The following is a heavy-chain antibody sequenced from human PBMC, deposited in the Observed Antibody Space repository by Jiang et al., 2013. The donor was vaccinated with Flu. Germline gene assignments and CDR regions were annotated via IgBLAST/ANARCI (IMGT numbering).Heavy chain of an antibody. D-gene: IGHD6-19*01. CDR2: IYPGDSDT. Sequence: GIIYPGDSDTRYSPSFQGQVTISADKSISTAYLQWSSLKASDTAMYYCARQAVYSSGWYGGDAFDIWGQGTMVTVSS. J-gene: IGHJ3*02. CDR3: ARQAVYSSGWYGGDAFDI. V-gene: IGHV5-51*01.